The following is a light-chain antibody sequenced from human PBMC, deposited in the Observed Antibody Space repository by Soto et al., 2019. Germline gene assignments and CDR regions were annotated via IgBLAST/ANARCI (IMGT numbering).Light chain of an antibody. CDR2: DVS. V-gene: IGLV2-14*01. CDR3: SSYTSSSSYV. CDR1: SSDVGTYNS. Sequence: QSVLTRAAAVSGSPGQSIVISCTGTSSDVGTYNSVSWYQQYPGKAPKLMIHDVSNRPSGVSDRFSGSKSGNTASPTISGLQSEDEADYYCSSYTSSSSYVFGSGTKVTVL. J-gene: IGLJ1*01.